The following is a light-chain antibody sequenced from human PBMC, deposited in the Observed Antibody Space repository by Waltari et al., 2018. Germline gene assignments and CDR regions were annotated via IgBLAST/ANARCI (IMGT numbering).Light chain of an antibody. J-gene: IGKJ3*01. V-gene: IGKV3-11*01. CDR2: GAS. Sequence: IVLTQSPATLSLSPGERDTLSCRASQSVSSYLAWYQQKPGQAPRLLIYGASNRATGIPARFSGSGSGTDFTLTISSLEPEDFAVYYCQQRSNWPPEFTFGPGTKVDIK. CDR3: QQRSNWPPEFT. CDR1: QSVSSY.